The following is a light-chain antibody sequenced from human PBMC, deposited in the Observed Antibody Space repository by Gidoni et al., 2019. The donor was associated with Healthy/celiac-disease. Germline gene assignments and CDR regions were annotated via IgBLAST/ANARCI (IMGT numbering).Light chain of an antibody. CDR2: QES. V-gene: IGLV3-1*01. Sequence: SYELTQPPSVSVSPGQTASITCSGDKLGDKYACWYQQKPGQSPVLGIYQESKRPSGIPERFSGSNSGNTATLTISGTQAMDEADYYCQAWDSSTGGVVFGGGTKLTVL. CDR3: QAWDSSTGGVV. CDR1: KLGDKY. J-gene: IGLJ2*01.